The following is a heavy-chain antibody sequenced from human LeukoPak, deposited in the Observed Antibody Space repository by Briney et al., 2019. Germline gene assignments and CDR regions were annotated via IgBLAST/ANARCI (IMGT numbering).Heavy chain of an antibody. CDR1: AFTFSDSY. D-gene: IGHD2-2*01. Sequence: GGSLRLSCEASAFTFSDSYMSWIRQAPGKGLEWVSYISSDGSTISYADSVKGRFTVSRDNAKNSLYLQMNSLTAEDTAVYYCARLEQYHRGRHYYYMDVWGKGTTVTVSS. CDR3: ARLEQYHRGRHYYYMDV. V-gene: IGHV3-11*01. J-gene: IGHJ6*03. CDR2: ISSDGSTI.